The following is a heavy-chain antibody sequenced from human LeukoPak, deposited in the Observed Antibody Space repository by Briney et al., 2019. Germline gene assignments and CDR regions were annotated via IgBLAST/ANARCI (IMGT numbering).Heavy chain of an antibody. V-gene: IGHV1-24*01. J-gene: IGHJ3*02. Sequence: ASVKVSCKVSGYTLTELSMHWVRQAPGKGLEWMGNFDPGDAETIYAQKSQGRLTMTEDRSTDTAYMELSSLRSEDTAVYYCATGKRSNDAFDIWGQGTLVTVSS. CDR3: ATGKRSNDAFDI. D-gene: IGHD1-1*01. CDR2: FDPGDAET. CDR1: GYTLTELS.